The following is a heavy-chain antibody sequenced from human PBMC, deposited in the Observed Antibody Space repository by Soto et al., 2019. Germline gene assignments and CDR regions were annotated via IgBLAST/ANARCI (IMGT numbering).Heavy chain of an antibody. V-gene: IGHV4-59*01. CDR1: GGAISSYY. Sequence: SETLSLTCTVSGGAISSYYWSWIRQPPGKGLEWIGYIYYSGSTNYNPSLKSRVTISVDTSKNQFSLKLSSVTAADTAVYYCARGPVVVDVSGYYFDYCGQVTLVTVSS. D-gene: IGHD2-15*01. J-gene: IGHJ4*02. CDR3: ARGPVVVDVSGYYFDY. CDR2: IYYSGST.